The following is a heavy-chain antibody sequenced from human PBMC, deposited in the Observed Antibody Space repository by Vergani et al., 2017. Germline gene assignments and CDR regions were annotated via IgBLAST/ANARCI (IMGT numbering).Heavy chain of an antibody. Sequence: QVQLQQWGAGLLKPSETLSLTCAVYGGSFSGYYWSWIRQPPGKGLEWIGEINHSGSTNYNPSLKSRVTISVDTSKNQFSLKLSSVTAADTAVYYCARHVKMTAVAGTFLDYWGQGTLVTVSS. J-gene: IGHJ4*02. V-gene: IGHV4-34*01. D-gene: IGHD6-19*01. CDR1: GGSFSGYY. CDR3: ARHVKMTAVAGTFLDY. CDR2: INHSGST.